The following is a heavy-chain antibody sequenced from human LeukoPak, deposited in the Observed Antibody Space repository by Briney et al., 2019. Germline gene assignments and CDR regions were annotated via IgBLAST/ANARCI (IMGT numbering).Heavy chain of an antibody. CDR3: ARESITAAGDNHFDS. CDR1: GYTFTGFY. D-gene: IGHD6-13*01. J-gene: IGHJ4*02. V-gene: IGHV1-2*04. CDR2: INPNSGGT. Sequence: ASVKVSCKASGYTFTGFYMHWVRQAPGQGLGWMGWINPNSGGTNYAQKFQGWVTMTRVTSISTAYMELSRLRSDDTAVYYCARESITAAGDNHFDSWGQGTLVTVSS.